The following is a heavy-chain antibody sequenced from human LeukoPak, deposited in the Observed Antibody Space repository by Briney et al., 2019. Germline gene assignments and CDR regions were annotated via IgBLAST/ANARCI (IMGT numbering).Heavy chain of an antibody. CDR2: INPDGSRT. V-gene: IGHV3-74*01. D-gene: IGHD2-15*01. Sequence: GGSLRLSCAASGFTFSTYWVHWVRQAPGKGLVWVSRINPDGSRTDYADSVKGRFTISRDNAKNTLYLQMNTLRAEDTAVYFCARDLRGTRDYWGQGTLVTVSS. CDR3: ARDLRGTRDY. CDR1: GFTFSTYW. J-gene: IGHJ4*02.